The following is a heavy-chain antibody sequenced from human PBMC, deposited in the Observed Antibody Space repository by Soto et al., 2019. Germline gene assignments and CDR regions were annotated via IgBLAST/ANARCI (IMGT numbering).Heavy chain of an antibody. CDR2: TLYSGSP. V-gene: IGHV4-61*08. J-gene: IGHJ3*02. Sequence: QVQLQESGPGLVKPSQTLALTCSVSGDSVGTGAYYWSWIRQPPGKGLEWIGYTLYSGSPNYNPSLQSLQSRVTISVDTSRNQFSLRLTSVTAADTALYYCARHDYYHRTFDIWGQGTLVTVSS. CDR3: ARHDYYHRTFDI. CDR1: GDSVGTGAYY. D-gene: IGHD3-9*01.